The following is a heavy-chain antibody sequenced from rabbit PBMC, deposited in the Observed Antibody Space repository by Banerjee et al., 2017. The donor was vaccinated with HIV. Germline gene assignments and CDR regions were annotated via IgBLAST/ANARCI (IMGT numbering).Heavy chain of an antibody. D-gene: IGHD1-1*01. V-gene: IGHV1S45*01. Sequence: QEQLEESGGDLVKPEGSLTLTCTASGFSFSNKYVMCWVRQAPGKGLEWIACINTSSGNTVYASWAKGRFTISKTSSTTVTLQMTSLTAADTATYFCARDYTRGSGDYTGPDYDLWGPGTLVTVS. CDR1: GFSFSNKYV. CDR3: ARDYTRGSGDYTGPDYDL. CDR2: INTSSGNT. J-gene: IGHJ6*01.